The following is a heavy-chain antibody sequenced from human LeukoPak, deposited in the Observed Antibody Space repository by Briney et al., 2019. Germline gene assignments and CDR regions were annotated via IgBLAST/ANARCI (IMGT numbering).Heavy chain of an antibody. Sequence: KPSETLSLTCTVSGGSISSYYWSWIRQPPGKGLEWIGYIYYSGSTNYNPSLKSRVTISVDTSKNQFSLKLSSVTAAGTAVYYCAREGYSSSWYSQGWFDPWGQGTLVTVSS. J-gene: IGHJ5*02. V-gene: IGHV4-59*01. D-gene: IGHD6-13*01. CDR3: AREGYSSSWYSQGWFDP. CDR1: GGSISSYY. CDR2: IYYSGST.